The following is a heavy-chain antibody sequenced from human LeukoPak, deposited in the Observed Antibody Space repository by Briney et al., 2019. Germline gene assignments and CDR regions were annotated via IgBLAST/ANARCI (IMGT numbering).Heavy chain of an antibody. J-gene: IGHJ4*02. CDR2: IVGSGGNM. CDR3: AKGLTWDSTSCSD. CDR1: GFSFSSYA. Sequence: QPGGPLRLSCAASGFSFSSYAMSWVRQAPGKGLEWVSAIVGSGGNMYYADSVKGRFTISRDNFKSTLYLQMNSLRAEDTAVYYCAKGLTWDSTSCSDWGQGTLVTVSS. D-gene: IGHD2-2*01. V-gene: IGHV3-23*01.